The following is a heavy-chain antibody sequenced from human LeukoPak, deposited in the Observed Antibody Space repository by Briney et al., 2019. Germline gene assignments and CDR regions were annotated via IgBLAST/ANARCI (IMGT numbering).Heavy chain of an antibody. J-gene: IGHJ4*02. CDR3: ARDDYDSSGYFNY. CDR2: INPNSGGT. D-gene: IGHD3-22*01. V-gene: IGHV1-2*02. CDR1: GYTFTGYY. Sequence: ASVKVSCKASGYTFTGYYMHCVRQAPGQGLEWMGWINPNSGGTNYAQKFQGSVTMTRDKSSSTAYMELSRLRSDDTAVYYCARDDYDSSGYFNYWGQGTPVTVSS.